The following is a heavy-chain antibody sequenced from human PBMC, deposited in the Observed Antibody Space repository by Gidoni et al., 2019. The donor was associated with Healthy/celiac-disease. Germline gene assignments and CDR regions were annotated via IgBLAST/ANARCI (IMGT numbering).Heavy chain of an antibody. V-gene: IGHV3-23*01. CDR3: AKTPSGSISDILTGPRSGYFDY. CDR2: ISGSGGST. Sequence: EVQLLESGGGLVQPGGSLRLSCAASGFTFSSYAMSWGRQAPGKGLGWVSAISGSGGSTYYADSVKGRFTISRDNSKNTLYLQMNSLRAEDTAVYYCAKTPSGSISDILTGPRSGYFDYWGQGTLVTVSS. CDR1: GFTFSSYA. J-gene: IGHJ4*02. D-gene: IGHD3-9*01.